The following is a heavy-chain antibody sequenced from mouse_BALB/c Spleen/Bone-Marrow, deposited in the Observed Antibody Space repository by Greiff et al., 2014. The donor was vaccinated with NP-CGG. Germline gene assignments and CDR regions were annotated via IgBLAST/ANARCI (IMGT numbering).Heavy chain of an antibody. V-gene: IGHV4-1*02. D-gene: IGHD2-3*01. CDR1: GFDFSRYW. Sequence: EVQVVESGGGLVQPGGSLKLSCAASGFDFSRYWVTWVRQAPGKGLEWIGEINPDSGTINYTPSLKDKFIISRNNAKNTLYLQMSKVRSEDTALYYCARNGYYGWIAYWGQGTLVTVSA. CDR2: INPDSGTI. J-gene: IGHJ3*01. CDR3: ARNGYYGWIAY.